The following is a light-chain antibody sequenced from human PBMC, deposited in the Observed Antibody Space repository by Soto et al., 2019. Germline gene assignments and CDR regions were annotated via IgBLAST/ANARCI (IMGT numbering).Light chain of an antibody. CDR2: DAF. J-gene: IGKJ4*01. V-gene: IGKV1-5*01. CDR1: QTINNW. CDR3: QQYMTYSLT. Sequence: DIQMTQSPSTLSASVGDRVTITCRTSQTINNWLAWYQQKPGKAPSLLIFDAFNLESGVPFRFSGSGFGTEFTLTISSLQPDDSATYYCQQYMTYSLTFGGGTKVEI.